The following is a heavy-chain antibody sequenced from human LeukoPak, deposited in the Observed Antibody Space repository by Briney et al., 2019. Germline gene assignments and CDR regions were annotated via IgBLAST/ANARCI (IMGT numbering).Heavy chain of an antibody. V-gene: IGHV3-23*01. CDR1: GFTFSSYA. CDR3: AKGNSRGYSYGSDY. Sequence: GGSLRLSCAASGFTFSSYAMSWVRQAPGKGLEWVSAISGSGGSTYYADSVKGRFTISRDNSKNTLYLQMNSLRAEDTAVYYCAKGNSRGYSYGSDYWGQGTLVTVSS. CDR2: ISGSGGST. D-gene: IGHD5-18*01. J-gene: IGHJ4*02.